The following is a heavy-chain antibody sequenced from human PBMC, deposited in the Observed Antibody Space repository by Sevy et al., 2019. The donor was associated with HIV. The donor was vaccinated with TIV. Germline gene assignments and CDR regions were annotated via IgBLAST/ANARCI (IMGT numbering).Heavy chain of an antibody. CDR3: ARDYDFSSGYYAGGYYYYDMEV. V-gene: IGHV4-4*07. CDR1: GGSISSYY. Sequence: SETLSLTCTVSGGSISSYYWSWIRQPAGKGLEWIGRIYTSGSTNYNPSLKSRVTMSVDTSKNQFSLKLSSVTAADTAVYYCARDYDFSSGYYAGGYYYYDMEVWGQGTTVTVSS. CDR2: IYTSGST. J-gene: IGHJ6*02. D-gene: IGHD3-3*01.